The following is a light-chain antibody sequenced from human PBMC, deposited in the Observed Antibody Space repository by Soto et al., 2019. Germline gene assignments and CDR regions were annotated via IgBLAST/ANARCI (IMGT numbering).Light chain of an antibody. J-gene: IGLJ1*01. CDR3: ASYTIKTTYV. CDR2: EVS. CDR1: NVDVGGYNY. Sequence: QSVLTQPASVSGSPGQSITISCTGTNVDVGGYNYVSWYQHHPGKAPKLLIFEVSNRPSGVSNRFSNCKSGNTASLTISGLQSEDEADYYCASYTIKTTYVFGSGTKVTVL. V-gene: IGLV2-14*01.